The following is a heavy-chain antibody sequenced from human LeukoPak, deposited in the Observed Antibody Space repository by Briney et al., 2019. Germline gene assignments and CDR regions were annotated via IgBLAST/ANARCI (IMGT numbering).Heavy chain of an antibody. CDR2: LNRNGDIT. D-gene: IGHD1-26*01. CDR3: ARKGLGGELGGFDS. J-gene: IGHJ4*02. CDR1: GYTFGDYG. Sequence: GGSLRLSCAASGYTFGDYGMSWVRQVPGKGLEWVSGLNRNGDITGYADFVQGRFTISRDNAKNSLYLQMNSLRVEDTALYYCARKGLGGELGGFDSWGQGTLVTVSS. V-gene: IGHV3-20*04.